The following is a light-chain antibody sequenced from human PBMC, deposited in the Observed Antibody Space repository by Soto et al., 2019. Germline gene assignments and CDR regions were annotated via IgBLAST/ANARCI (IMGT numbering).Light chain of an antibody. J-gene: IGKJ1*01. CDR1: GVLPNR. CDR2: DAS. CDR3: QHYGGMWT. Sequence: IHMTQSASTLSGSXGDRVTLSCRGRGVLPNRLAWSQQKQGKAXKVRIEDASNLESGVPSRFSGFRSGTEFTLTISRLQPDDLATYDCQHYGGMWTFGQGTKVDIK. V-gene: IGKV1-5*01.